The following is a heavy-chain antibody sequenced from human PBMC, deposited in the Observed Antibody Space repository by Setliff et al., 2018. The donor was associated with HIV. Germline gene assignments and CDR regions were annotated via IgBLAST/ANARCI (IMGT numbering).Heavy chain of an antibody. CDR1: GGSIRSRDYS. CDR3: ARRAYYDFWSGFYLSIANRFDS. J-gene: IGHJ5*01. V-gene: IGHV4-39*01. CDR2: LPHSGAT. D-gene: IGHD3-3*01. Sequence: PSETLSLTCTVSGGSIRSRDYSWGWIRQPPGKGLEWIVSLPHSGATFYSPSLRSRVTTSEDTSKNQFSLKLSSVTAADTAVYYCARRAYYDFWSGFYLSIANRFDSWGQGILVTVSS.